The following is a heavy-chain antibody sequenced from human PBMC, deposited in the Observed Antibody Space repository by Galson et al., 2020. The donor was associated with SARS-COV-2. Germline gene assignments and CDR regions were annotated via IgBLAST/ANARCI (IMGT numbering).Heavy chain of an antibody. Sequence: SETLSLTFTVSGDSITNYYWSWIRQPPGKGLEWIGYTYYSGGTYYNPSLNSRVTISIDTSKTQFSLRLTSVTAADTAVYDCARRYSYGSGSYFWFDPWGQGTLVAVSS. CDR3: ARRYSYGSGSYFWFDP. CDR2: TYYSGGT. J-gene: IGHJ5*02. D-gene: IGHD3-10*01. V-gene: IGHV4-59*01. CDR1: GDSITNYY.